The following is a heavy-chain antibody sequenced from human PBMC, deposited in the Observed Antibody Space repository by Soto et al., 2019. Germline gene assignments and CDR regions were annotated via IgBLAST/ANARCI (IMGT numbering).Heavy chain of an antibody. Sequence: ASVKVSCNASGYTFTSYYMHWVRQAPGQGLEWMGIINPSGGSTSYAQKFQGRVTMTRDTSTSTVYMELSSLRSEDTAVYYCARDLMETGYYYGSGSYYKNGYYYGMDVWGQGTTVTVSS. CDR2: INPSGGST. CDR3: ARDLMETGYYYGSGSYYKNGYYYGMDV. J-gene: IGHJ6*02. D-gene: IGHD3-10*01. V-gene: IGHV1-46*03. CDR1: GYTFTSYY.